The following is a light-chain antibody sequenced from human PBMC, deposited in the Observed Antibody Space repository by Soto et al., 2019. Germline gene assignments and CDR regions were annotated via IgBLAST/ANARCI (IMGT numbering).Light chain of an antibody. CDR3: QQRSVWPIT. CDR1: QSVSSSY. V-gene: IGKV3D-20*02. Sequence: EIVLTQSPGTLSLSPGERAALSCRASQSVSSSYLAWYQQKPGQAPRLLIYAASSRATGSPDRFSGGGSGTDFTLTISRLEPEDFAVYYCQQRSVWPITFGQGTRLEIK. J-gene: IGKJ5*01. CDR2: AAS.